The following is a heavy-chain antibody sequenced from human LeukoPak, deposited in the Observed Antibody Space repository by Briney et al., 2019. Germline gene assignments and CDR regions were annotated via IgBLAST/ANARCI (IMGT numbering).Heavy chain of an antibody. V-gene: IGHV3-33*01. CDR3: ARDGSSHWELDY. CDR1: GFTFSSYG. CDR2: IWSDGSKK. D-gene: IGHD2-15*01. J-gene: IGHJ4*02. Sequence: PGGSLRLSCAASGFTFSSYGMHWVRQAPGKGLEWVAVIWSDGSKKYYADSVEGRFTISRDNSKNTLYLQVDSLRAEDTAVYYCARDGSSHWELDYWGQGTLVTVSS.